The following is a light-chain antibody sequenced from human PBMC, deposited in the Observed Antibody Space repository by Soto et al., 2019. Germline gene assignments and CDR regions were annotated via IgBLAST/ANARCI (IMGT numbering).Light chain of an antibody. CDR3: NSYTSSSTHV. V-gene: IGLV2-14*03. CDR2: DVN. J-gene: IGLJ1*01. Sequence: QSVLTQPASVSGSPGQSITISCAGTSSDVGAYDHVSWYQQHPDKVPKLLIYDVNNRPSGVSNRFSGSKSGNTASLTIAGLQAEDEADYYCNSYTSSSTHVFGTGNKVTVL. CDR1: SSDVGAYDH.